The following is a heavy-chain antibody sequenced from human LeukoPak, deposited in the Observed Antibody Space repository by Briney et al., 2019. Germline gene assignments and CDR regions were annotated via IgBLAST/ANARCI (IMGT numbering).Heavy chain of an antibody. CDR1: GFTFSIYA. J-gene: IGHJ4*02. Sequence: PGGSLRLSCAASGFTFSIYAMSWVRQAPGKGLEWVSFITGSGASTYYADSVKGRFTISRDNSKNTLYLQMNSLRAEDTAVYYCAKSFRVGDPSSGWYGGWAGGVDYWGQGTLVTVSS. CDR2: ITGSGAST. V-gene: IGHV3-23*01. CDR3: AKSFRVGDPSSGWYGGWAGGVDY. D-gene: IGHD6-19*01.